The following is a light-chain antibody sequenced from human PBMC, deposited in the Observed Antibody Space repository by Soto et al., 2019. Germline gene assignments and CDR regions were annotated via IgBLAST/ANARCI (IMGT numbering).Light chain of an antibody. CDR3: QQYNNWPRIFT. CDR2: GAS. Sequence: EIVMTQSPATLSVSPGERATLSCRASQSVSSNLAWYQQKPGQAPRLLIYGASPRATGIPARFSGSGSGTEFTLTISSLQSEDVADYYCQQYNNWPRIFTFGPGTKVDIK. CDR1: QSVSSN. J-gene: IGKJ3*01. V-gene: IGKV3-15*01.